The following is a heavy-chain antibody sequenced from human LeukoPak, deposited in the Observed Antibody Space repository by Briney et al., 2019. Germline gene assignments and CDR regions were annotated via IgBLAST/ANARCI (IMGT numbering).Heavy chain of an antibody. J-gene: IGHJ4*02. Sequence: SETLSLTCAVYGGSFNGYYWSWIRQPPGKGLEWIGEVNHSGSTNYNPSLKSRVTISVDTSKNQFSLKLSSVTAADTAVYYCARRRGGYSYGPRELDYWGQGTLVTVSS. V-gene: IGHV4-34*01. D-gene: IGHD5-18*01. CDR1: GGSFNGYY. CDR2: VNHSGST. CDR3: ARRRGGYSYGPRELDY.